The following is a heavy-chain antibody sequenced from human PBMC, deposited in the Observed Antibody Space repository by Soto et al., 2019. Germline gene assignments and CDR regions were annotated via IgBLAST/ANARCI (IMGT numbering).Heavy chain of an antibody. CDR2: IYHSGST. CDR3: ARDQLWFGDFNTWGMDV. D-gene: IGHD3-10*01. Sequence: QVQLQESGPGLVKPSGTLSLTCAVSGGSISSSNWWSWVRQPPGKGLEWIGEIYHSGSTNYNPSLKSRVTLSVDKSKTQFSLTLSSVTAADTAVYYCARDQLWFGDFNTWGMDVWGQGTTVTVSS. J-gene: IGHJ6*02. CDR1: GGSISSSNW. V-gene: IGHV4-4*02.